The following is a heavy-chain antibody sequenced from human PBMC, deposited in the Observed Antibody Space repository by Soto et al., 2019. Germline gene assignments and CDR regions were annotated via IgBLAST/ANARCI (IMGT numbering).Heavy chain of an antibody. D-gene: IGHD3-22*01. Sequence: PGGALRLSCAASGFIVSSYAMHWVRQVPGKGLEYVSAISSNGGSTYYANSVKGRFTISRDNSKNTLYLQMGSLRAEDMAVYYCARDHYYDSSGYYPPHFDYWGQGTLVTVSS. CDR1: GFIVSSYA. CDR3: ARDHYYDSSGYYPPHFDY. V-gene: IGHV3-64*01. J-gene: IGHJ4*02. CDR2: ISSNGGST.